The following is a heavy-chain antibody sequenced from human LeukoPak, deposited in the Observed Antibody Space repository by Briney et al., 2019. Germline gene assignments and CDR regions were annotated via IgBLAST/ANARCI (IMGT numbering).Heavy chain of an antibody. V-gene: IGHV4-4*07. Sequence: KPSETLSLTCTVSGGSISSYYWSWIRQLAGKGLEWIGRIYTSGSTNYNPSLKSRVTMSVDTSKNQFSLKLSSVTAADTAVYYCAREDPYDFWSGYYLFDPWGQGTLVTVSS. CDR1: GGSISSYY. CDR3: AREDPYDFWSGYYLFDP. CDR2: IYTSGST. D-gene: IGHD3-3*01. J-gene: IGHJ5*02.